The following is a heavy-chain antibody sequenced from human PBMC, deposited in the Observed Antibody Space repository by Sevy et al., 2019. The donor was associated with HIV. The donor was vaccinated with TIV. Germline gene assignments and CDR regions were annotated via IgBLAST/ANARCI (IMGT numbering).Heavy chain of an antibody. D-gene: IGHD6-19*01. CDR3: AREKIHSSGWYYFDY. V-gene: IGHV1-18*01. Sequence: ASVKVSCKTSGYTFTSNGISWVRQAPGQGLEWMGWISAYNGNTNYAQKLQGRVTKTTDTSTSTAYMELRSLRSDDTAVYYCAREKIHSSGWYYFDYWGQGTLVTVSS. J-gene: IGHJ4*02. CDR2: ISAYNGNT. CDR1: GYTFTSNG.